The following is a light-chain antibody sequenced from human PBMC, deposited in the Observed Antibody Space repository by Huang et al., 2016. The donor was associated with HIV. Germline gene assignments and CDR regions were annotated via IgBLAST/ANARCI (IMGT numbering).Light chain of an antibody. J-gene: IGKJ5*01. V-gene: IGKV1-39*01. CDR2: AAS. Sequence: DIQMTQSPSSLSASVGDRVTITCRASQSISSYFNWYQQKPGKAHKLLIYAASSLQSGVPSRFSGSGSGTDCTLSISSLQPEDFATYYSQQSYSTPSIAFGQRTLLGI. CDR1: QSISSY. CDR3: QQSYSTPSIA.